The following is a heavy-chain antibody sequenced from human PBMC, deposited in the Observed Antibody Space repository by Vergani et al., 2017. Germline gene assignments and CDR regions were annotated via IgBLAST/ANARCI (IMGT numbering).Heavy chain of an antibody. CDR3: ATVPARITGTTLANWVDP. CDR2: FDTEDGKT. Sequence: QVQLVQSGAEVKKPGASVKVSCKVSGFTLTELSMHWVRQAPGKGLEWMGGFDTEDGKTIYAQKFQGRVTMTEDTSTDTAYMELSSLRSEDTAVYYCATVPARITGTTLANWVDPWGQGTLGTVSS. J-gene: IGHJ5*02. D-gene: IGHD1/OR15-1a*01. V-gene: IGHV1-24*01. CDR1: GFTLTELS.